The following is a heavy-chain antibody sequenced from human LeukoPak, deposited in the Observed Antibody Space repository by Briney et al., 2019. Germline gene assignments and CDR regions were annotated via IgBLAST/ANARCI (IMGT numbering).Heavy chain of an antibody. V-gene: IGHV4-4*07. CDR1: GGSISSYY. Sequence: SSETLSLTCTVSGGSISSYYWSWIRQPAGKGLEWIGRIYTSGSTNYNPSLKSRVTMSVDTSKNQFSLKLSSVTAADTAVYYCARGLSYYDSSGYPNWGQGTLVTVSS. D-gene: IGHD3-22*01. J-gene: IGHJ4*02. CDR3: ARGLSYYDSSGYPN. CDR2: IYTSGST.